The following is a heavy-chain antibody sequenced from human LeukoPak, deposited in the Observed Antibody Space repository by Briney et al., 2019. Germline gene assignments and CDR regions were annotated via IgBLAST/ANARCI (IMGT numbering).Heavy chain of an antibody. CDR2: ISGSGGST. CDR1: GFTFSSYA. Sequence: HPGGSLRLSCAASGFTFSSYAMSWVRQAPGKGLEWVSAISGSGGSTYYADSVKGRFTISRDNSKNTLYLQMNSLRAEDTAVYYCAKDLLGSGYYFDYWGQGTLVTVSS. D-gene: IGHD1-26*01. CDR3: AKDLLGSGYYFDY. V-gene: IGHV3-23*01. J-gene: IGHJ4*02.